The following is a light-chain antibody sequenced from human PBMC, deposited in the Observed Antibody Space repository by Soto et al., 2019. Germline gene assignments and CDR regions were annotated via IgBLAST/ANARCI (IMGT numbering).Light chain of an antibody. CDR2: KAS. CDR3: QQYNNYPLT. CDR1: QSINSW. V-gene: IGKV1-5*03. Sequence: DIQMTQAPSTLSASVGDRVTITCRASQSINSWLAWYQQKPGKAPKLLIYKASTLGTGVPLRVTGSGSGTEFTLTISDLQPDDFATYYCQQYNNYPLTFGGGTKVEIK. J-gene: IGKJ4*01.